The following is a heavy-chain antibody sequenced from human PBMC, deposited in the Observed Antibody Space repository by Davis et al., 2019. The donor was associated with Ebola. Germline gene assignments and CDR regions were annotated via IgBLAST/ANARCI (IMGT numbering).Heavy chain of an antibody. D-gene: IGHD6-19*01. CDR1: GFTVSSNY. J-gene: IGHJ6*02. CDR2: IYSGGST. CDR3: AREDTGIAVAGWARYYYGMDV. V-gene: IGHV3-66*01. Sequence: PGGSLRLSCAASGFTVSSNYMSWVRQAPGKGLEWVLVIYSGGSTYYADSVKGRFTISSDNSKNTLYLQMNSLGAEDTAVYYCAREDTGIAVAGWARYYYGMDVWGQGTTVTVSS.